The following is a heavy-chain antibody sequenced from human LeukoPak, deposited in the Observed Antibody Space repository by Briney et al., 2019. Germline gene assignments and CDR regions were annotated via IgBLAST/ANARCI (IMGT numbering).Heavy chain of an antibody. D-gene: IGHD3-16*02. J-gene: IGHJ4*02. CDR1: GFTFSSYA. CDR3: AIPALDDYVWGSYRHWYYFDY. Sequence: GGSLRLSCAASGFTFSSYAMSWVRQAPGKGLEWVSAISGSGGSTYYADSVKGRFTISRDSSKNTLYLQMNSLRAEDTAVYYCAIPALDDYVWGSYRHWYYFDYWGQGTLVTVSS. CDR2: ISGSGGST. V-gene: IGHV3-23*01.